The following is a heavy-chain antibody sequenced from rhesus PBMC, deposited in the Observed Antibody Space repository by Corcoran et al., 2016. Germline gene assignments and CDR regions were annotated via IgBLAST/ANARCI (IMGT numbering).Heavy chain of an antibody. CDR1: GGSISSRY. V-gene: IGHV4-169*01. Sequence: QLQLQESGPGLVKPSETLSVTCAVSGGSISSRYWSWIRQAPGKGLEWIGYIYGSGSSTNYNPSLKSRVTLSVDTSKNQFSLKLSSVTAADTAVYYCARGGVVHYFDYWGQGVLVTVSS. D-gene: IGHD2-2*01. J-gene: IGHJ4*01. CDR3: ARGGVVHYFDY. CDR2: IYGSGSST.